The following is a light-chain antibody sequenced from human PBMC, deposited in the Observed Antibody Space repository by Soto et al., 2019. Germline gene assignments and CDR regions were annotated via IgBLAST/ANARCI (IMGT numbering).Light chain of an antibody. J-gene: IGLJ2*01. CDR3: GADQGSGSNFVVV. V-gene: IGLV9-49*01. Sequence: QSVLTQPPSASASLGASVTLTCTLSSGYSNYKVDWYQQRPGKGPRFVMRVGTGGIVGSKGDGIPDRFSVLGSGLNRYLTIKNIQEGDESDYRCGADQGSGSNFVVVFGGGTKLTVL. CDR2: VGTGGIVG. CDR1: SGYSNYK.